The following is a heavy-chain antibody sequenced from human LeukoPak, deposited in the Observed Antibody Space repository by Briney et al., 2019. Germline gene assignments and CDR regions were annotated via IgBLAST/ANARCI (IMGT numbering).Heavy chain of an antibody. J-gene: IGHJ6*02. Sequence: PSETLSLTCTVSGGSISSYYWSWIRQPPGKGLEWIGYIYYSGSTNYNPSLKSRVTISVDTSKNQFSLKLSSVTAADTAVYYCARLHDPSTYYYYYGMDVWGQGTTATVSS. CDR2: IYYSGST. V-gene: IGHV4-59*08. CDR1: GGSISSYY. CDR3: ARLHDPSTYYYYYGMDV. D-gene: IGHD2-2*01.